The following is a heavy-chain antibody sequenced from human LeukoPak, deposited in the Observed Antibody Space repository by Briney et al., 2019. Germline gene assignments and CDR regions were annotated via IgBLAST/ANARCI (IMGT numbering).Heavy chain of an antibody. CDR3: AKADSSGWYSTADY. Sequence: GGSLRLSCAASGFTFSSYGMHWVRQAPGKGLEWVAYIRYDGSNKYYADSVKGRFTISRDNSKNTLYLQMNSLRAEDTAVYYCAKADSSGWYSTADYWGQGTLVTVSS. CDR2: IRYDGSNK. V-gene: IGHV3-30*02. D-gene: IGHD6-19*01. J-gene: IGHJ4*02. CDR1: GFTFSSYG.